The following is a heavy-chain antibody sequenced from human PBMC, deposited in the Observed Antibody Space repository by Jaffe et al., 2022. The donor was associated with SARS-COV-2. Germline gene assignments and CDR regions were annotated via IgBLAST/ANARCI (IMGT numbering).Heavy chain of an antibody. CDR3: ARGLRGWLDY. CDR2: MYHGGST. CDR1: GYSITSGYY. D-gene: IGHD5-12*01. V-gene: IGHV4-38-2*02. Sequence: QVQLQESGPGLVKPSETLSLTCTVSGYSITSGYYWGWIRQPPGKGLDWIGSMYHGGSTYYNPSLKSRVTISVDTSKNQFSLKLNSVTAADTAVYYCARGLRGWLDYWGQGTLVTVSS. J-gene: IGHJ4*02.